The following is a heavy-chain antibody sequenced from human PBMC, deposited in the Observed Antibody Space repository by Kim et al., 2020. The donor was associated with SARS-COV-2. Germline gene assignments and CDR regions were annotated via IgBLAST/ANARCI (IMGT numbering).Heavy chain of an antibody. Sequence: GGSLRLSCAASGFTFSSYAMHWVRQAPGKGLEWVAVISYDGSNKYYADSVKGRFTISRDNSKNTLYLQMNSLRAEDTAVYYCARDKQLDYYYYGMDVWGQGTTVTVSS. CDR1: GFTFSSYA. CDR2: ISYDGSNK. D-gene: IGHD6-6*01. J-gene: IGHJ6*02. CDR3: ARDKQLDYYYYGMDV. V-gene: IGHV3-30*04.